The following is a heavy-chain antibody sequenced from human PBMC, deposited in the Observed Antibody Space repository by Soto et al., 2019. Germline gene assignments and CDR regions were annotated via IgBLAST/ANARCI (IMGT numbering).Heavy chain of an antibody. D-gene: IGHD3-9*01. Sequence: SETLSLNCTVSGVSISSYYWSWIRQPPWKGLEWMGYIYYSGSTNYNPSLKSRVSISVDTSKNQFSLKLSSVTAADTAVYYCARTGGYFDWLPPYYFDYWGQGTLVTVS. V-gene: IGHV4-59*08. CDR2: IYYSGST. CDR3: ARTGGYFDWLPPYYFDY. J-gene: IGHJ4*02. CDR1: GVSISSYY.